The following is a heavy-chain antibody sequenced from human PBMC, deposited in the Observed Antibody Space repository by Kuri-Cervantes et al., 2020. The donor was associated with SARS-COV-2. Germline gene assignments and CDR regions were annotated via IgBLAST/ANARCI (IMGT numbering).Heavy chain of an antibody. J-gene: IGHJ4*02. CDR1: GFPVASNY. CDR3: ARGVGYGDYTFDY. CDR2: IYSGGST. Sequence: GESLKISCAASGFPVASNYINWVRQAPEKGLEWVSSIYSGGSTHYAESLKGRFTISRDTSKNTVYLQMNSLRGEDTAVYYCARGVGYGDYTFDYWGQGTLVTVSS. V-gene: IGHV3-66*01. D-gene: IGHD4-17*01.